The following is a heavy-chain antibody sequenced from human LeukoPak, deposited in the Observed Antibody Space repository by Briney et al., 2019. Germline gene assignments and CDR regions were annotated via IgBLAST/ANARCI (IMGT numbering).Heavy chain of an antibody. CDR3: ATRVVAATPGAFDI. V-gene: IGHV5-51*01. D-gene: IGHD2-15*01. Sequence: HGESLKISCKGSEYNFTSYWIAWVRQMPGKGLEWMGIIYPGDSDTRYSPSFQGQVTISADKSISTAYLQWSSLKASDTAMYYCATRVVAATPGAFDIWGQGTMVTVSS. J-gene: IGHJ3*02. CDR2: IYPGDSDT. CDR1: EYNFTSYW.